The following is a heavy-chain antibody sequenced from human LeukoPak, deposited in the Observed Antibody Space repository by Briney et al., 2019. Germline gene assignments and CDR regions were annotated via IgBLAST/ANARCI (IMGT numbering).Heavy chain of an antibody. V-gene: IGHV3-53*01. Sequence: RPGGSLRLSCAASGFTVSRNYMSWVRQAPGRGLEWVSIISGGDNTFYAASVRGRFTVSRDKSKNTLYLQMSSLRVEDTAVYYCASRDRGYYFGMDVWGQGTTVTVSS. J-gene: IGHJ6*02. CDR1: GFTVSRNY. D-gene: IGHD5-24*01. CDR3: ASRDRGYYFGMDV. CDR2: ISGGDNT.